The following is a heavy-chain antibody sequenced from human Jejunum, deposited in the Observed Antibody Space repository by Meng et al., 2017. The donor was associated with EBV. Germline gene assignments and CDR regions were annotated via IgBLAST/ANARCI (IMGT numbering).Heavy chain of an antibody. CDR3: TREWGADY. D-gene: IGHD3-16*01. CDR2: ISNDGNNK. V-gene: IGHV3-30-3*01. CDR1: GFTFSGQA. Sequence: GGDVQPGRYLRLSLSASGFTFSGQAMQGVRQAPGKGLKWVALISNDGNNKYYADSVKGRFTISRDNSKNTLYLQMNSLRVDDTALYYCTREWGADYWGQGTLVTGLL. J-gene: IGHJ4*02.